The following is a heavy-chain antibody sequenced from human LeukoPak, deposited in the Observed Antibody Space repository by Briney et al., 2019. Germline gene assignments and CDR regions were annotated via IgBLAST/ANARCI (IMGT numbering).Heavy chain of an antibody. CDR1: GFTFSSYE. V-gene: IGHV3-23*01. Sequence: GGSLRLSCAASGFTFSSYEMNWVRQAPGKGLEWVSGISGSGGSPYYADSVKGRFTISRDNSKNTLYLQMNSLRAEDTAVYYCAKVFYRPTLIAVVTKGYFDYWGQGTLVTVSS. J-gene: IGHJ4*02. CDR3: AKVFYRPTLIAVVTKGYFDY. D-gene: IGHD3-22*01. CDR2: ISGSGGSP.